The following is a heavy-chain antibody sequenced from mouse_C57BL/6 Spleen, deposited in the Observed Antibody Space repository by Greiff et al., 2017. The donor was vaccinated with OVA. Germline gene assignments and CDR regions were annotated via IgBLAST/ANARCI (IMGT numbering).Heavy chain of an antibody. CDR1: GYTFTSYW. J-gene: IGHJ2*01. CDR3: ARMITTVVPQGDY. CDR2: INPSNGGT. Sequence: QVQLQQPGPELVKPGASVKLSCKASGYTFTSYWMHWVKQRPGQGLEWIGNINPSNGGTNYNEKFKSKATLTVDKSSSTVYMQLSSLTSEDSAVYYCARMITTVVPQGDYWGQGTTLTVSS. V-gene: IGHV1-53*01. D-gene: IGHD1-1*01.